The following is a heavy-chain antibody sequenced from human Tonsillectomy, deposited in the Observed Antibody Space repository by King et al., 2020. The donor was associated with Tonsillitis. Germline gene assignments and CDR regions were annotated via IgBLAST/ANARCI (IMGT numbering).Heavy chain of an antibody. CDR3: ARHYTGAGIVGIVSAEFDP. CDR1: GYSIRSGYY. J-gene: IGHJ5*02. V-gene: IGHV4-38-2*01. CDR2: IYHSGST. Sequence: VQLQESGPGLVKPSETLSLTCAVSGYSIRSGYYWGWIRQPPGKGLEWLGSIYHSGSTYYNPSLKSRVTISEDTPKNQFSLKLSSVTAADTAVYYCARHYTGAGIVGIVSAEFDPWGQGTLVTVSS. D-gene: IGHD2-2*01.